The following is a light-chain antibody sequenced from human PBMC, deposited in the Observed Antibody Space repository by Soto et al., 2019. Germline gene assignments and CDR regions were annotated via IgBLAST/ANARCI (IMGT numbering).Light chain of an antibody. CDR2: DAS. J-gene: IGKJ1*01. CDR1: QGISSY. CDR3: QHYGGVWT. Sequence: DIQLTQSPSFLSASLGDRVTITCRASQGISSYLACYQQKPGKAPKVLIYDASSLESGVPSRFSGSGPATEFILTISSLQPDDFATYHCQHYGGVWTFGQGTKVDI. V-gene: IGKV1-9*01.